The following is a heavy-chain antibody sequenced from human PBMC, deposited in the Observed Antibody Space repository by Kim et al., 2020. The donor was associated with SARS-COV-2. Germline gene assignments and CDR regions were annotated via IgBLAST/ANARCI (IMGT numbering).Heavy chain of an antibody. Sequence: SETLSLTCTVSGGAISDDYWCWIRQPPGKGLEWLGYIHHTGTTKYKPSLQSRVTISLDTSKNQFSLKLNSVTAADTAVYYCARGIFGGGRNYYGLDVWGQGTPVTVSS. D-gene: IGHD3-10*01. CDR1: GGAISDDY. CDR3: ARGIFGGGRNYYGLDV. J-gene: IGHJ6*02. CDR2: IHHTGTT. V-gene: IGHV4-59*01.